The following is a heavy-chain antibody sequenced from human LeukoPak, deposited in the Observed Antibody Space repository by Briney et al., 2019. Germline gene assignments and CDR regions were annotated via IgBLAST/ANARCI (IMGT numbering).Heavy chain of an antibody. D-gene: IGHD6-19*01. CDR3: AKRRAVAGPKGYFDY. Sequence: PGGSLRLSCAASGFTFSSYAMSWVRQAPGKGLEWVSAISGSGGSTYYADSVKGRFTISRDSSKNTLYLQMNSLRAEDTAVYYCAKRRAVAGPKGYFDYWGQGTLVTVSS. CDR1: GFTFSSYA. CDR2: ISGSGGST. J-gene: IGHJ4*02. V-gene: IGHV3-23*01.